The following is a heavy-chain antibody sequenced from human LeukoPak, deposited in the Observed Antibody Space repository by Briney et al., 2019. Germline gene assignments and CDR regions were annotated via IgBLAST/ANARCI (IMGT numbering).Heavy chain of an antibody. CDR1: GYTFTSYY. Sequence: ASVKVSRKASGYTFTSYYMHWVRQAPGQGLEWMGIINPSGGSTSYAQKFQGRVTMTRDTSTSTVYMELSSLRSEDTAVYYCARDRVTIFGVVIAMNWFDPWGQGTLVTVSS. D-gene: IGHD3-3*01. CDR3: ARDRVTIFGVVIAMNWFDP. V-gene: IGHV1-46*01. J-gene: IGHJ5*02. CDR2: INPSGGST.